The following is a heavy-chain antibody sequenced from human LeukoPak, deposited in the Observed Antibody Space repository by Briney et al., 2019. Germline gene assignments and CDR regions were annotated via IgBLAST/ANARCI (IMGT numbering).Heavy chain of an antibody. V-gene: IGHV3-21*01. D-gene: IGHD3-10*01. CDR2: ISSSSGYI. CDR1: GFTFSSYN. Sequence: PGGSLRLSCAASGFTFSSYNMNWVRQAPGKGLEWVSSISSSSGYIYYADSVMGRFTISRDNAKNSLYLQMNSLRAEDTAVYYCARDRVVRGPIYYMDVWGKGTTVTVSS. J-gene: IGHJ6*03. CDR3: ARDRVVRGPIYYMDV.